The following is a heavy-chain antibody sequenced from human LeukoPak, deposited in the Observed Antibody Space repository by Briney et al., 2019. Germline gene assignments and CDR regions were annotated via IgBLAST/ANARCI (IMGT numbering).Heavy chain of an antibody. CDR3: ASEVQLERRGFDY. Sequence: GASVKVSCKASGYTFTSYDINWVRQATGQGLEWMGWMNPNSGNTSYAQKFQGRVTMTRNTSISTAYMELSSLRSEDTAVYYCASEVQLERRGFDYWGQGTLVTVSS. CDR2: MNPNSGNT. V-gene: IGHV1-8*01. J-gene: IGHJ4*02. CDR1: GYTFTSYD. D-gene: IGHD1-1*01.